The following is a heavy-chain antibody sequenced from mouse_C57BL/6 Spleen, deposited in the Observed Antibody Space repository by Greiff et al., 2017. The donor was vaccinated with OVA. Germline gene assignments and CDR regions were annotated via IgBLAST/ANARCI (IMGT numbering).Heavy chain of an antibody. CDR3: ARGTTRDYFDY. CDR1: GYTFTDYY. J-gene: IGHJ2*01. Sequence: VQRVESGAELVRPGASVKLSCKASGYTFTDYYINWVKQRPGQGLEWIARIYPGSGNTYYNEKFKGKATLTAEKSSSTAYMQLSSLTSEDSAVYFCARGTTRDYFDYWGQGTTLTVSS. V-gene: IGHV1-76*01. CDR2: IYPGSGNT. D-gene: IGHD1-1*01.